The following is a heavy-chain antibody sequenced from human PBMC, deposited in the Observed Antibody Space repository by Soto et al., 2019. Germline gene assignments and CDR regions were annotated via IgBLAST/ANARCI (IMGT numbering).Heavy chain of an antibody. V-gene: IGHV6-1*01. CDR2: TYYRSKWYN. J-gene: IGHJ4*02. CDR1: GDSVSSNSAT. CDR3: VRDRSRVAVDFDY. D-gene: IGHD6-19*01. Sequence: SQTLSLTCGISGDSVSSNSATWNWIRQSPSRGLEWLGRTYYRSKWYNDYAISVRGRITINPDTSKNQSSLQLNSVTPEDTAVYYCVRDRSRVAVDFDYWGQGTLVTSPQ.